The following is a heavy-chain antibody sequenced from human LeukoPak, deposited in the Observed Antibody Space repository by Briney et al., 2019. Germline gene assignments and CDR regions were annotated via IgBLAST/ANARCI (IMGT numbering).Heavy chain of an antibody. D-gene: IGHD3-22*01. CDR3: ARDSFPYYYDSSGFEDAFDI. V-gene: IGHV3-30-3*01. J-gene: IGHJ3*02. CDR2: ISYYVSNK. Sequence: GGSLRLSCAASVFTFSSYAMHWVRQAPGNGLEWVAVISYYVSNKYYADCVKSRFPISRDNSKIALYLQMNSLRAEETAVYDCARDSFPYYYDSSGFEDAFDIWGQGTMVTVSS. CDR1: VFTFSSYA.